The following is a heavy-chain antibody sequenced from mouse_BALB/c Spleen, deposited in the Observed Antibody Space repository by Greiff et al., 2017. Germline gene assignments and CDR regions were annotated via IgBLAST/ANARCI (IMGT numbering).Heavy chain of an antibody. V-gene: IGHV7-3*02. Sequence: EVQLVESGGGLVQPGGSLRLSCATSGFTFTDYYMSWVRQPPGKALEWLGFIRNKANGYTTEYSASVKGRFTISRDNSQSILYLQMNTLRAEDSATYYCARDKRSRDYDYPFAHWGQGTLVTVSA. D-gene: IGHD2-4*01. CDR3: ARDKRSRDYDYPFAH. J-gene: IGHJ3*01. CDR1: GFTFTDYY. CDR2: IRNKANGYTT.